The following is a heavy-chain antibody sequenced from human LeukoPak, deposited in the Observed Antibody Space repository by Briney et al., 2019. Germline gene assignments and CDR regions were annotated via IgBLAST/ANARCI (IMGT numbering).Heavy chain of an antibody. CDR2: INKDGSIT. CDR3: ARVDFDY. V-gene: IGHV3-74*01. CDR1: GFTFSNYW. Sequence: PGGSLRLSCVASGFTFSNYWMHWVRQVPGKGPEWVSRINKDGSITNFADSVKGRFTISRDNAKNTVYLQMNSLRAEDTAVYYCARVDFDYWGQGTLVTVSS. J-gene: IGHJ4*02.